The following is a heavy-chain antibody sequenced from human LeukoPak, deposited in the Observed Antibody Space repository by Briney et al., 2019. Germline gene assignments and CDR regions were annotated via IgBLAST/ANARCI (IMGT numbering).Heavy chain of an antibody. CDR3: ARQTYYDFWSGYYDY. V-gene: IGHV4-39*01. Sequence: SETLSLTCTVSGGSISSSSYYWGWIRQPPGKGLEWIGSIYYSGSTYYNPSPKSRVTISVDTSKNQFSLKLSSVTAADTAVYYCARQTYYDFWSGYYDYWGQGTLVTVSS. D-gene: IGHD3-3*01. J-gene: IGHJ4*02. CDR2: IYYSGST. CDR1: GGSISSSSYY.